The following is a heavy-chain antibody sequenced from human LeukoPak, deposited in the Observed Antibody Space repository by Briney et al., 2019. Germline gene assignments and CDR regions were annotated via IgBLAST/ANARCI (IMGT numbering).Heavy chain of an antibody. Sequence: GSLELSCSASGFTFNSYAMSWVRQAPGKGLEWVSAISGSGGSTYYADSVKGRFTISRDNSKNTLYLQMNSLRAEDMAVYYCAKVVPPVARGYYYYGMDVWGQGTTVTVSS. J-gene: IGHJ6*02. V-gene: IGHV3-23*01. CDR1: GFTFNSYA. CDR2: ISGSGGST. CDR3: AKVVPPVARGYYYYGMDV. D-gene: IGHD4-23*01.